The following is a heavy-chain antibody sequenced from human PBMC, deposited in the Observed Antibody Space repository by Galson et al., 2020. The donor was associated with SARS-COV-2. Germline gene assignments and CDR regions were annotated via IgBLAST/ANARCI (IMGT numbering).Heavy chain of an antibody. V-gene: IGHV1-2*06. CDR2: IKPKNGGT. J-gene: IGHJ4*02. CDR1: GYTFTAYY. CDR3: ATLTGDESDYFDY. Sequence: ASVKVSCKASGYTFTAYYMDWVRQAPGQGLEWMGRIKPKNGGTNYAQKFQGRVTMTRDTSSTTVYMELSGLRSDDTAVYFCATLTGDESDYFDYWGQGTLVTVSS. D-gene: IGHD7-27*01.